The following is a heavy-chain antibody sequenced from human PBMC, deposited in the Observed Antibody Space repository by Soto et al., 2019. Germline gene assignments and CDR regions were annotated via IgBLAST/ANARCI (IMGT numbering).Heavy chain of an antibody. Sequence: QVQLVQSGAEVMKPGSSVRVSCKASGGTFSNFGFSWVRQAPGQGLEWMGGIIPIFASSNYAQKFQGRLTITTDESTSTAYMDLSSLRSEDTAVYFCAKDVGFQQLLFVFDTWGQGTLVTVSS. CDR3: AKDVGFQQLLFVFDT. D-gene: IGHD6-13*01. J-gene: IGHJ5*02. CDR1: GGTFSNFG. CDR2: IIPIFASS. V-gene: IGHV1-69*01.